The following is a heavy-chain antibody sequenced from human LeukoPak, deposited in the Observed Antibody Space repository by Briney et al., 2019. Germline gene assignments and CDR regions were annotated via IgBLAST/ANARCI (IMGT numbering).Heavy chain of an antibody. CDR3: ATEEVGSTLFDN. CDR2: IRYDGSNK. D-gene: IGHD1-26*01. V-gene: IGHV3-30*02. CDR1: GFTFSSYG. Sequence: PGGSLRLSCAASGFTFSSYGMHWVRQAPGKGLEWVAFIRYDGSNKYYADSVKGRFTISRDNAKNSLFLQLNSLRAEDTAVYYCATEEVGSTLFDNWGQGTLVTVSS. J-gene: IGHJ4*02.